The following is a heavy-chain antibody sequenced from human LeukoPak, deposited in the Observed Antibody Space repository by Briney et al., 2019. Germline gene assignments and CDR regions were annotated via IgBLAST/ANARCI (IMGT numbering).Heavy chain of an antibody. V-gene: IGHV3-74*01. CDR3: ARVTSQTPAAGDY. Sequence: GGSLRLSCAASGFTFSSYWMHWVRQAPGKGLVWVSRINSDGSSTSYADSVKGRFTISRDNAKNTLYLQMNSLRAEDTAVYYCARVTSQTPAAGDYWGQGTLVTVSS. CDR1: GFTFSSYW. J-gene: IGHJ4*02. CDR2: INSDGSST. D-gene: IGHD6-13*01.